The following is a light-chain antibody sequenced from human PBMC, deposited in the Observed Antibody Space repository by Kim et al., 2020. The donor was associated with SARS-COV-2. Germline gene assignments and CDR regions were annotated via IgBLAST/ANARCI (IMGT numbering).Light chain of an antibody. J-gene: IGKJ5*01. CDR2: DAS. CDR1: QSVSTS. Sequence: EIVLTQSPATLSLSPGERVTLSCRASQSVSTSLAWYQQKPGQSPRLFIYDASNRATGIPARFSGSGSGTDFTLTISSLEPEDFAVYYCQQRTTWPLTFCQGTRLEIK. CDR3: QQRTTWPLT. V-gene: IGKV3-11*01.